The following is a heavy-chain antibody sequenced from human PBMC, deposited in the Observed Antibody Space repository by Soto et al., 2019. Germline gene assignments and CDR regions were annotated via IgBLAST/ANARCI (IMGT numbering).Heavy chain of an antibody. CDR3: ARVWGYSYGFDYYYYGMDV. Sequence: SETLSLTCAVYGGSFSGYYWSWIRQPPGKGLEWIGEINHSGSTNYNPSLKSRVTISVDTSKNQFSLKLSSVTAADTAVYYCARVWGYSYGFDYYYYGMDVWGQGTTVTVSS. CDR2: INHSGST. CDR1: GGSFSGYY. D-gene: IGHD5-18*01. J-gene: IGHJ6*02. V-gene: IGHV4-34*01.